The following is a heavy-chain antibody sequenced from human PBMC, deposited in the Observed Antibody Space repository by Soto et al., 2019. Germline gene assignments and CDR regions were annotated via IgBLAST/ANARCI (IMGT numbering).Heavy chain of an antibody. J-gene: IGHJ5*02. CDR2: IYHNGST. Sequence: SETLSLTCVVSGGSISSNSWWSWVRQPPGKGLEWVGEIYHNGSTNYRSSLKSLVIIKLDKSKNQFSRKMISVTAAETALYYCARDTYYFGSSSDVLDTWGPGTLVTVSS. CDR1: GGSISSNSW. CDR3: ARDTYYFGSSSDVLDT. D-gene: IGHD3-22*01. V-gene: IGHV4-4*02.